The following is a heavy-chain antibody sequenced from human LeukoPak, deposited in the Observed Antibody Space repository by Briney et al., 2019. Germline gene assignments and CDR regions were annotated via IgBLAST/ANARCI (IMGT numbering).Heavy chain of an antibody. Sequence: ASVNVSCKASGYTFTGYYMHWVRQAPGQGLEWMGWINPNSGGTNYAQKFQGRVTMTRDTSISTAYMELGRLRSDDTAVYYCARVFFKGGLLSRSWTFDYWGQGTLVTVSS. CDR1: GYTFTGYY. CDR3: ARVFFKGGLLSRSWTFDY. D-gene: IGHD6-13*01. V-gene: IGHV1-2*02. J-gene: IGHJ4*02. CDR2: INPNSGGT.